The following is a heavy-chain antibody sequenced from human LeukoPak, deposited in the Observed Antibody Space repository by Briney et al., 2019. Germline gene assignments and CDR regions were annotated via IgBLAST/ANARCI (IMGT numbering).Heavy chain of an antibody. V-gene: IGHV3-33*01. CDR3: VKGGDGLIFGDP. J-gene: IGHJ5*02. CDR2: IWSDARKT. D-gene: IGHD5-24*01. CDR1: GFSFSSFG. Sequence: PGGSLRLSCAASGFSFSSFGMHWVRQTPGKGLEWVALIWSDARKTHYADSVMGRFTISRDNSENTLYLQMNSLRVEDTAVYYCVKGGDGLIFGDPWARETGVTVPS.